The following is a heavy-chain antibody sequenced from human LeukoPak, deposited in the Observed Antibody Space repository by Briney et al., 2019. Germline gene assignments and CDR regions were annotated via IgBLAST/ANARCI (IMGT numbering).Heavy chain of an antibody. CDR3: ARGPRYFDWLLYNDY. V-gene: IGHV3-66*01. Sequence: GGSLRLSCAASGFTVSSNYMSWVRQAPGKGLEWVSVIYSGGSTYYADSVKGRFTISRDNSKNTLHLQMNSLRAEDTAVYYCARGPRYFDWLLYNDYWGQGTLVTVSS. J-gene: IGHJ4*02. CDR2: IYSGGST. D-gene: IGHD3-9*01. CDR1: GFTVSSNY.